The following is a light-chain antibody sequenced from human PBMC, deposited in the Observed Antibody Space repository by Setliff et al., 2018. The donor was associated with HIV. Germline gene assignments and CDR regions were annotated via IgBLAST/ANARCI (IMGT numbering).Light chain of an antibody. J-gene: IGKJ5*01. CDR1: QDIGNF. V-gene: IGKV1-8*01. Sequence: AIGMTQSPSSLAVSTGDRLTITCRASQDIGNFLGWFQQKPGKVPKLLIYGASTLQSGVPSGFNGSGVGTDFTLTISCLQSEDFASYYCQQYATYPITFGQGTRLEIK. CDR2: GAS. CDR3: QQYATYPIT.